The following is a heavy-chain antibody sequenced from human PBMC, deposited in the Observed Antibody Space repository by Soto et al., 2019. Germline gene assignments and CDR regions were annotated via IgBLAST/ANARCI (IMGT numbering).Heavy chain of an antibody. CDR2: ISYDGSNK. D-gene: IGHD4-17*01. CDR1: GFVFRNYA. V-gene: IGHV3-30-3*01. J-gene: IGHJ4*02. CDR3: TREDYGEHYFDY. Sequence: QVQLVESGGGVVQPGRSLRLSCAASGFVFRNYAMHWVRQAPGKGLEWVAVISYDGSNKYYADSVKGRFTISRDNSKNTLYLQMSSLRAEDTAVYYCTREDYGEHYFDYWRQGTLVTVSS.